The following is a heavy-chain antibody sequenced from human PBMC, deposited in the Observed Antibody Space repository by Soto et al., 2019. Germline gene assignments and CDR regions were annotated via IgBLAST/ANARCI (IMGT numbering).Heavy chain of an antibody. CDR1: GFTFSSYG. V-gene: IGHV3-33*01. CDR2: IWYDGSNK. J-gene: IGHJ4*02. CDR3: AIGPPGYCSSTSCYAGIE. Sequence: GGSLRLSCAASGFTFSSYGMHWVRQAPGKGLEWVAVIWYDGSNKYYADSVKGRFTISRDNSKNTLYLQMNSLRAEDTAVYYCAIGPPGYCSSTSCYAGIEWGQGTLVTVSS. D-gene: IGHD2-2*03.